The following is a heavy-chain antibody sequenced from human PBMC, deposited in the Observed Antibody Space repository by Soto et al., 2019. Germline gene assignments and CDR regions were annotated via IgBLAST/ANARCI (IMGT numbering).Heavy chain of an antibody. CDR1: GYTFTGYY. Sequence: ASVKVSCKASGYTFTGYYMHWVRQAPGQGLEWMGWINPNSGGTNYAQKFQGWVTMTRDTSISTAYMELSRLRSDDTAVYYCARSTPLYCSGGSCYPEGRVPTLDYWGQGTLVTVSS. CDR3: ARSTPLYCSGGSCYPEGRVPTLDY. V-gene: IGHV1-2*04. J-gene: IGHJ4*02. CDR2: INPNSGGT. D-gene: IGHD2-15*01.